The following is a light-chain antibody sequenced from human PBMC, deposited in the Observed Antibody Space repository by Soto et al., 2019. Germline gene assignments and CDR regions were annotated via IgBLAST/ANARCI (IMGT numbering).Light chain of an antibody. V-gene: IGLV2-14*01. CDR2: EVS. Sequence: QSALTQPASVSGSPGQSITISCTGTSSDVGGYKYVSWYQQHPDKAPKLIIFEVSNRPSGISSRFSGSKSGNTASLTISGLQAEDEADYYCSSFAGTNSFVFGTGTKLTVL. CDR1: SSDVGGYKY. CDR3: SSFAGTNSFV. J-gene: IGLJ1*01.